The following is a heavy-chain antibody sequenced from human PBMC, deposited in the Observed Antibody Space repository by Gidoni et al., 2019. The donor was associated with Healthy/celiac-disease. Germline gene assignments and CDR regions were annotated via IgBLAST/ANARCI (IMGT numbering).Heavy chain of an antibody. J-gene: IGHJ5*02. V-gene: IGHV1-24*01. CDR1: GSTLTELS. Sequence: QVQLVQSGAEVKTHGASVKASCKVSGSTLTELSMNSVRQAPGKGLELLGGFAPEDGETLYAQKFQGRVTMTEYTSTDTASMELSSPRSEDTAVYYCAIRGYYGSGRLDPWGQGTLVAVSS. D-gene: IGHD3-10*01. CDR2: FAPEDGET. CDR3: AIRGYYGSGRLDP.